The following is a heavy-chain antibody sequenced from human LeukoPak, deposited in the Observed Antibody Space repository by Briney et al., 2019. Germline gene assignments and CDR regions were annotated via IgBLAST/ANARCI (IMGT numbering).Heavy chain of an antibody. D-gene: IGHD3-9*01. J-gene: IGHJ4*02. CDR1: GFTFSSYA. V-gene: IGHV3-23*01. Sequence: GGSLRLSCAASGFTFSSYAMSWVRQAPGKGLEWASLFIGRGGGTYYADSVKGRFTISRDNSKNTLYLQMNSLRAEDTAVYYCAKDLTPYYDILTGPEVYFDYWGQGTLVTVSS. CDR3: AKDLTPYYDILTGPEVYFDY. CDR2: FIGRGGGT.